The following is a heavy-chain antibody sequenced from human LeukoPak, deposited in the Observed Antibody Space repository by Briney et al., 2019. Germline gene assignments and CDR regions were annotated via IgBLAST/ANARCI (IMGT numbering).Heavy chain of an antibody. CDR3: AREFSGYYSY. D-gene: IGHD3-22*01. J-gene: IGHJ4*02. CDR1: GGSFSGYY. V-gene: IGHV4-34*01. CDR2: INHSGST. Sequence: PSETLSLTCAVYGGSFSGYYWSWIRQPPGKGLEWIGEINHSGSTNYNPSLKSRVTISVDTSKNQFSLKLSSVTAADTAVYYCAREFSGYYSYWGQGTLVTVSS.